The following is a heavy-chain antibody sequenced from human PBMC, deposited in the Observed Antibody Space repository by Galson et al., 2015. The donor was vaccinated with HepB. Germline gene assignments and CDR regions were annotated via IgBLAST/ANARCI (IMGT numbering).Heavy chain of an antibody. CDR3: ARDMAEVITIYNYYGMDV. V-gene: IGHV3-48*02. D-gene: IGHD3-16*02. CDR2: ISYSSSTR. CDR1: GFNFINYN. Sequence: SLRLSCAASGFNFINYNMNWVRQAPGKGLEWVSYISYSSSTRYYADSVKGRFTISRDNAKNSLYLQMNSLRDEDTAVYFCARDMAEVITIYNYYGMDVWGQGATVTVSS. J-gene: IGHJ6*02.